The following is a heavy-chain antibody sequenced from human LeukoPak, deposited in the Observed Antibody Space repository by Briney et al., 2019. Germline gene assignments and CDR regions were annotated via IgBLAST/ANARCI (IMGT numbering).Heavy chain of an antibody. D-gene: IGHD4-17*01. V-gene: IGHV3-30*04. Sequence: GGPLRLSCAASGFTFSSYAMHWVRQAPGKGLEWVAVISYDGSNKYYADSVKGRFTISRDNSKNTLYLQMNSLRAEDTAVYYCARLRPGDYWGQGTLVTVSS. CDR2: ISYDGSNK. J-gene: IGHJ4*02. CDR1: GFTFSSYA. CDR3: ARLRPGDY.